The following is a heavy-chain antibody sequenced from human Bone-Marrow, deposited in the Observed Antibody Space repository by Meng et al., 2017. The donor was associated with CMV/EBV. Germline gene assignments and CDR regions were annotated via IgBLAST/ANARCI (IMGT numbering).Heavy chain of an antibody. V-gene: IGHV3-23*01. CDR1: GFNVSSEA. Sequence: SGFNVSSEAMSWVSQARGKGLEWVSAISVSGGSAYYADSVKGRFTISRDNSKNTLFLQMNSLRAEDTAVYYCARGVGYSGYETNDFWGQGTLVTVSS. J-gene: IGHJ4*02. CDR2: ISVSGGSA. D-gene: IGHD5-12*01. CDR3: ARGVGYSGYETNDF.